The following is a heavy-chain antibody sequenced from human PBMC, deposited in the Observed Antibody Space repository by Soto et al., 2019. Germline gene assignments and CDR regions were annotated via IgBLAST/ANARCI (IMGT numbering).Heavy chain of an antibody. CDR1: GFTFSSYG. V-gene: IGHV3-30*18. Sequence: QVQLVESGGGVVQPGRSLRLSCAASGFTFSSYGMHWVRQAPGKGLEWVAVISYDGSNKYYADSVKGRFTISRDNSKNTLYLQMNSLRAEDTAVYYCAKETSGGSRPGYYFDYWGQGTLVTVSS. J-gene: IGHJ4*02. CDR2: ISYDGSNK. CDR3: AKETSGGSRPGYYFDY. D-gene: IGHD1-26*01.